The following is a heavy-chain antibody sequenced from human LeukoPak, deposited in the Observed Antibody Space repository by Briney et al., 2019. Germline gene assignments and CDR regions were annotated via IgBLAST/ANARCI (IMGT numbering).Heavy chain of an antibody. Sequence: DPSETLSLTCTVSGGSISSGSYYWSWIRQPAGKGLEWIGRIYTSGSTNYNPSLKSRVTISLDTSKNQFSLKLSSVTAADTAVYYCARDLDYGGNSGLGYWGQGTLVTVSS. J-gene: IGHJ4*02. CDR3: ARDLDYGGNSGLGY. CDR2: IYTSGST. CDR1: GGSISSGSYY. V-gene: IGHV4-61*02. D-gene: IGHD4-23*01.